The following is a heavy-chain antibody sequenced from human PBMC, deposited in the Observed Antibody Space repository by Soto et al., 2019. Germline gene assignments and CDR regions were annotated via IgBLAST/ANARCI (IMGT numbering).Heavy chain of an antibody. CDR1: GFTFSSYA. Sequence: EVQLLESGGGLVQPGGSLRLSCAASGFTFSSYAMSWVRQAPGKGLEWVSTTSGSGGGTYYADSVKGRFTISRDNYKTTCYLQMNSLRAEDMAVYYCAKDGGYGSGSYYSNDWGKGTLVTVSS. V-gene: IGHV3-23*01. J-gene: IGHJ4*02. D-gene: IGHD3-10*01. CDR2: TSGSGGGT. CDR3: AKDGGYGSGSYYSND.